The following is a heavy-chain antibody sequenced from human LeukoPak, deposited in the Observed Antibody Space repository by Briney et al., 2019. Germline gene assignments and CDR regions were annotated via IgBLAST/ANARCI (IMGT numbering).Heavy chain of an antibody. CDR3: ASGRYYDSSGYLRAIYYYYMDV. D-gene: IGHD3-22*01. Sequence: SETLSLTCTVSGGSISSSSYYWGWIRQPPGKGLEWIGSIYYSGSTYYNPSLKSRVTISVDTSKNQFSLKLSSVTAADTAVYYCASGRYYDSSGYLRAIYYYYMDVWGKGATVTVSS. V-gene: IGHV4-39*07. CDR2: IYYSGST. CDR1: GGSISSSSYY. J-gene: IGHJ6*03.